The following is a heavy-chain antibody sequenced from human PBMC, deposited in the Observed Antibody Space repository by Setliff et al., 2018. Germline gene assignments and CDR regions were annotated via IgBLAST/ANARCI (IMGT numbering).Heavy chain of an antibody. V-gene: IGHV4-59*01. D-gene: IGHD3-22*01. J-gene: IGHJ5*02. CDR1: GDSMSNYY. Sequence: PSETLSLTCTVSGDSMSNYYWNWIRQPPGKGLEWIGYMYYSGNTNYNPSLKSRVTISIDPSKNQFSLRLSSVTAADTALYYCARAAKYDSSGYYGFWFDPWGQGNLVTVSS. CDR2: MYYSGNT. CDR3: ARAAKYDSSGYYGFWFDP.